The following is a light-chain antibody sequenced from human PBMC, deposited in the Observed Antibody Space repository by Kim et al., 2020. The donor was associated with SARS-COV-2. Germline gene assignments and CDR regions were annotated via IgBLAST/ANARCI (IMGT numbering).Light chain of an antibody. J-gene: IGKJ2*01. V-gene: IGKV3-20*01. CDR3: QQYGSSPYT. Sequence: LSPGERATLSCRASQGVSSKYLAWYQQKPGQAPRLLIYGASSRASGIPDRFSGSGSGTDFTLTISRLEPEDFAVYYCQQYGSSPYTFGQGTKLEI. CDR2: GAS. CDR1: QGVSSKY.